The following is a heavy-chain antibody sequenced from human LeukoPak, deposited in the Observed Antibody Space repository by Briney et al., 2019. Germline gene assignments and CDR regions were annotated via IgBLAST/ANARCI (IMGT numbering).Heavy chain of an antibody. J-gene: IGHJ6*03. CDR3: ARDIVATPQDYYYYYMDV. CDR1: GGSISSYY. D-gene: IGHD5-12*01. Sequence: SETLSLTCTVSGGSISSYYWSWIRQPAGKGLEWIGRIYTSGSTNYNPSLKSRVTMSVDTSKNQFSLKLSSVTAADTAVYYCARDIVATPQDYYYYYMDVWGKGTTVTVSS. V-gene: IGHV4-4*07. CDR2: IYTSGST.